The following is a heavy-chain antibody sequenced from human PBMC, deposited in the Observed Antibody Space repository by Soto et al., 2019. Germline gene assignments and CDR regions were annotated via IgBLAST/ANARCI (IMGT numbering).Heavy chain of an antibody. Sequence: EVPLVESGGGLVQPGGSLRLSCATSGFTFHNYWMHWVRRAPGTGLVCVSRITGDGTATNYADSVKGRFTISRDNARNTLYLQMNSLRVEDTAVYHCVRGGSYHDDMDVWGQGTPVIVSS. D-gene: IGHD3-10*01. V-gene: IGHV3-74*01. CDR3: VRGGSYHDDMDV. J-gene: IGHJ6*02. CDR2: ITGDGTAT. CDR1: GFTFHNYW.